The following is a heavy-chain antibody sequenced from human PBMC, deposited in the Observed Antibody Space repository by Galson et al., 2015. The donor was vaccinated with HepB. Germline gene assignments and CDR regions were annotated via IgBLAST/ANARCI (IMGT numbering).Heavy chain of an antibody. Sequence: SLRLSCAASGFTFSSYGMHWVRQAPGKGLEWVAFIRYDGSNKYYADSVKGRFTISRDNSKNTLYLQMNSLRAEDTAVYYCAAVAAAAERRWFDPWGQGTLVTVSS. CDR1: GFTFSSYG. CDR2: IRYDGSNK. CDR3: AAVAAAAERRWFDP. J-gene: IGHJ5*02. D-gene: IGHD6-13*01. V-gene: IGHV3-30*02.